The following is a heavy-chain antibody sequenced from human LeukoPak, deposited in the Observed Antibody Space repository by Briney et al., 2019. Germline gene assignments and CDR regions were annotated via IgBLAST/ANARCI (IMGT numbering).Heavy chain of an antibody. J-gene: IGHJ4*02. V-gene: IGHV4-59*12. Sequence: SETLSLTCTVSGGSISSYYWSWIRQPPGKGLEWIGYIYYSGSTSYNPSLKSRVTISVDTSKNQFSLKLSSVTAADTAVYYCARGPIGTMVRGVISPDFDYWGQGTLVTVSS. CDR1: GGSISSYY. CDR2: IYYSGST. D-gene: IGHD3-10*01. CDR3: ARGPIGTMVRGVISPDFDY.